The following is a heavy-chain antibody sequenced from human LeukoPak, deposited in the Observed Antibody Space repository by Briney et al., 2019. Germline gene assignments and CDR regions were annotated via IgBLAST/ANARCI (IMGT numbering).Heavy chain of an antibody. D-gene: IGHD6-19*01. V-gene: IGHV1-46*01. Sequence: ASVKVSCKASGYTFTSYYMHWVRQAPGQGLEWMGIINPSGGSTSYAQKFQGRVTMTRDTSTSTVYMELSSLRSEDTAVYYCASAGTGTINAPGYSSGWLDYWGQGTLVTVSS. CDR2: INPSGGST. CDR1: GYTFTSYY. J-gene: IGHJ4*02. CDR3: ASAGTGTINAPGYSSGWLDY.